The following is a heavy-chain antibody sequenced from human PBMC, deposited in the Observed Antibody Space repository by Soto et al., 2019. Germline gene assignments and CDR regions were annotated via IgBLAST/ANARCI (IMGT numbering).Heavy chain of an antibody. D-gene: IGHD1-26*01. J-gene: IGHJ6*02. CDR3: ARGGQECSNSGCGYIYDGMDV. CDR1: GYTFSHYG. CDR2: ISAYNGNR. V-gene: IGHV1-18*01. Sequence: ASVKVSCKASGYTFSHYGIGWVRQAPGQGLEWMGWISAYNGNRHFAEGLRGRITMTTNTTTSTADMELRSLSSDDTAVYYCARGGQECSNSGCGYIYDGMDVWGQGTTVTVYS.